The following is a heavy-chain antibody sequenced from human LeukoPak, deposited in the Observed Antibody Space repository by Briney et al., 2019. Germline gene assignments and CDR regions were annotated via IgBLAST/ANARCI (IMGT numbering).Heavy chain of an antibody. CDR2: IYYSGST. V-gene: IGHV4-59*01. J-gene: IGHJ3*02. D-gene: IGHD2-15*01. CDR3: ARGGGFDAFVI. CDR1: GGSISSYY. Sequence: PSETLSLTCTVSGGSISSYYWSWIRQPPGKGLEWIGYIYYSGSTNYNPSLKSRVTISVDTSKNQFSLKLSSVTAADTAVYYCARGGGFDAFVIWGQGTMVTVSS.